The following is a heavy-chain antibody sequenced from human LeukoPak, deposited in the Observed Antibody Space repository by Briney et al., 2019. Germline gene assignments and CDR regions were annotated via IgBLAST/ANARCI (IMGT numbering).Heavy chain of an antibody. CDR2: INHSGST. CDR3: AGSRYSYGYLGY. CDR1: GGSFSGYY. J-gene: IGHJ4*02. D-gene: IGHD5-18*01. V-gene: IGHV4-34*01. Sequence: SETLSLTCVVYGGSFSGYYWSWIRQPPGKGLEWIGEINHSGSTNYNPSLKSRVTISVDTSKNQFSLKLSSVTAADTAVYYCAGSRYSYGYLGYWGQGTLVTVSS.